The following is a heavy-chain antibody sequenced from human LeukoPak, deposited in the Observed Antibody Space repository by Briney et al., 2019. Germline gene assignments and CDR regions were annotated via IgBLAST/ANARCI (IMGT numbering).Heavy chain of an antibody. D-gene: IGHD2-8*01. J-gene: IGHJ4*02. CDR1: GFTFDDYG. CDR2: GNCYGGST. V-gene: IGHV3-20*04. CDR3: AREARVLTAPLDY. Sequence: AGSLRLSCAASGFTFDDYGMNWVRQGPGKGLEWVSVGNCYGGSTGFADSLKSRFTISRDNAKKSLFLQMNSLRAEHTAVYYCAREARVLTAPLDYWGQGTLVTVSS.